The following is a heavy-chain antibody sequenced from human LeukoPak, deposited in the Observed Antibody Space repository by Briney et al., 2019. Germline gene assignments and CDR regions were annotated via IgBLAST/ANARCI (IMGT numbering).Heavy chain of an antibody. CDR2: ISGSGGST. J-gene: IGHJ4*02. CDR1: GFTFSFSG. CDR3: ATLLRDIVVVPDAPFDY. D-gene: IGHD2-2*01. Sequence: GGSLRLSCAASGFTFSFSGLSWVRQAPGKGLEWVSGISGSGGSTYYADSVKGRFTISRDNSKNTLYLHMNSLRAEDTAVYYCATLLRDIVVVPDAPFDYWGQGTLVTVSS. V-gene: IGHV3-23*01.